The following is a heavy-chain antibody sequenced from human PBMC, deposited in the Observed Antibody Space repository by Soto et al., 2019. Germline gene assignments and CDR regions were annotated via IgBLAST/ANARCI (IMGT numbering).Heavy chain of an antibody. J-gene: IGHJ5*02. D-gene: IGHD3-10*01. V-gene: IGHV3-33*01. CDR1: GFTFSSYG. Sequence: QVQLVESGGGVVQPGTSLRLSCAASGFTFSSYGMHWVRQAPGKGLEWVAVIWYDGSNKYYADSVKGRFTISRDNSKNTLYVQRNSLRVEDTAVYYCARGGSLWFGELPDHWGQGTLVTVSS. CDR3: ARGGSLWFGELPDH. CDR2: IWYDGSNK.